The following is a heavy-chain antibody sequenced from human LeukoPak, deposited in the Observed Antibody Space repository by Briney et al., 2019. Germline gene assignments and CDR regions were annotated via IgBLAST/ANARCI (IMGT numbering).Heavy chain of an antibody. D-gene: IGHD6-13*01. CDR3: ARVYYSSSYDYWYFDL. V-gene: IGHV4-59*01. J-gene: IGHJ2*01. CDR2: IYYSGST. Sequence: SETLSLTCTVSGGSIRIYYWSCIRQPPGKGLEWIGYIYYSGSTNYNPSLKSRVTISVDTSKNQFSLKLSSVTAADTAVYYCARVYYSSSYDYWYFDLWGRGTLVTVSS. CDR1: GGSIRIYY.